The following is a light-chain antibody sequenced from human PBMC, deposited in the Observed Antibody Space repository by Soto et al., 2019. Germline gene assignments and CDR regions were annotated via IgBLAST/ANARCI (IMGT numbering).Light chain of an antibody. J-gene: IGKJ5*01. CDR3: QQNYSPPPIT. CDR1: QSITRF. V-gene: IGKV1-39*01. Sequence: DIQMTQSPSSLSASLGDRVTITCRASQSITRFLNWYQQKPGKAPKLLIYAASSLQSGVPSRFSGSGSGTDFTLTISSLQPEDFATYYCQQNYSPPPITFGQGTRLEIK. CDR2: AAS.